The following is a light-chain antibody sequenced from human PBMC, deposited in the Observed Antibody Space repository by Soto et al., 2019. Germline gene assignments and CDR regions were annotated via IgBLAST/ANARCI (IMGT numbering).Light chain of an antibody. J-gene: IGKJ5*01. V-gene: IGKV3-11*01. CDR1: ESVSSY. CDR2: DAS. Sequence: EIVLTQSPAALSLSPGERATLSCRASESVSSYLAWYQQKPGQAPRLLIYDASNRVTGIPARFSGSGSGTDFTLTISSLEPEDFAVYYCQQRSNRPITFGQGTRLEI. CDR3: QQRSNRPIT.